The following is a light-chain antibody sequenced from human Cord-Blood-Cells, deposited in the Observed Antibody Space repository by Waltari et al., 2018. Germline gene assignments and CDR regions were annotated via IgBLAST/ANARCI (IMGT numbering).Light chain of an antibody. J-gene: IGKJ2*01. Sequence: IQMPPSPSSLSASIGYRVTITCRASQSISSYLNWYQQKPGKAPKLLIYAASSLQSGVPSRFSGSGSGTDFTLTISSLQTEDFATYYCQQSYSTPYTFGQGTKLEIK. CDR1: QSISSY. CDR3: QQSYSTPYT. V-gene: IGKV1-39*01. CDR2: AAS.